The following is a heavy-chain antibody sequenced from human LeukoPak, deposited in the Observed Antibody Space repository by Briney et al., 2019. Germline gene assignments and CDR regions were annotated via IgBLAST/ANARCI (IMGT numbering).Heavy chain of an antibody. Sequence: GGSLRLSCAASGFTFSSYSMNWVRQAPGKGLEWVSYISSSSSTIYYADSVKGRFTISRDNAKNSLYLQMNSLRAEDTAVYYCARDIWFGEAPFDYWGQGTLVTVSS. J-gene: IGHJ4*02. CDR1: GFTFSSYS. CDR3: ARDIWFGEAPFDY. CDR2: ISSSSSTI. D-gene: IGHD3-10*01. V-gene: IGHV3-48*04.